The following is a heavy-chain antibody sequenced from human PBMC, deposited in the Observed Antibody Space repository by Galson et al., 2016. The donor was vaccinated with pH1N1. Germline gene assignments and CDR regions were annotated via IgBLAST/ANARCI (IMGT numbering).Heavy chain of an antibody. CDR2: TNQDGSQK. CDR1: GFIFSDHW. D-gene: IGHD6-13*01. J-gene: IGHJ4*02. CDR3: VRAIGAAASF. V-gene: IGHV3-7*01. Sequence: SLRLSCAASGFIFSDHWMSWVRQAPDKGLEWVANTNQDGSQKYYVDSVRGRFTISRDNAKNSASLQMNSLRPDDTGVYYCVRAIGAAASFWGQGTLVTVSS.